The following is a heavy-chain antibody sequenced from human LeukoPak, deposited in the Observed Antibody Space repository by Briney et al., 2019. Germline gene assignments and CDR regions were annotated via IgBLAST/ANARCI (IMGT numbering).Heavy chain of an antibody. CDR3: ARGNVYSYYNWCDP. CDR2: INHSGST. Sequence: SETLSLTCTVSGGSISSYYWSWIRQPPGKGLEWIGEINHSGSTNYNPSLKSRVTISVDTSKNQFSLKLSSVTAADTAVYYCARGNVYSYYNWCDPWGQGTLVTVSS. CDR1: GGSISSYY. D-gene: IGHD5-18*01. V-gene: IGHV4-34*01. J-gene: IGHJ5*02.